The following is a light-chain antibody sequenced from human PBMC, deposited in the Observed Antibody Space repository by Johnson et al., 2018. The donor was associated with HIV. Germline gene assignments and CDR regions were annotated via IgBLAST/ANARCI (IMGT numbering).Light chain of an antibody. CDR2: DNN. V-gene: IGLV1-51*01. CDR1: GSNIGNNY. Sequence: QSVLTQPPSVSAAPGQKVTISCSGGGSNIGNNYVSWYQQLPGTAPKLLIYDNNKRPSGIPDRFSGSKSGTSATLGITGLQTGDEADYYCGTWDSSLSAGLFGTGTKVTVL. CDR3: GTWDSSLSAGL. J-gene: IGLJ1*01.